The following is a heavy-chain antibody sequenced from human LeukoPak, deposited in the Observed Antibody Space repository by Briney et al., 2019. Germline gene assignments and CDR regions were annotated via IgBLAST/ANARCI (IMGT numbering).Heavy chain of an antibody. V-gene: IGHV1-46*01. CDR1: GYTLTELS. D-gene: IGHD3-10*01. CDR2: INPSGGST. CDR3: ARGPSRGVIIIDY. Sequence: ASVKVPCKVSGYTLTELSMHWVRQAPGQGLEWMGIINPSGGSTSYAQKFQGRVTMTRDTSTSTVYMELSSLRSEDTAVYYCARGPSRGVIIIDYWGQGTLVTVSS. J-gene: IGHJ4*02.